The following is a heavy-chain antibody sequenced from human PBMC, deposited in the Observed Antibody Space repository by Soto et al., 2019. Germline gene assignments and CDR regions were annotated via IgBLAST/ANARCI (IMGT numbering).Heavy chain of an antibody. D-gene: IGHD3-16*01. CDR2: IYPGDSDT. CDR1: GYSFTSYW. V-gene: IGHV5-51*01. CDR3: ARLLSPEPPPDYDYIWEQDDAFDI. Sequence: GESLKISCKGSGYSFTSYWIGWVRQMPGKGLEWMGIIYPGDSDTRYSPSFQGQVTIPADKSISTAYLQWSSLKASDTAMYYCARLLSPEPPPDYDYIWEQDDAFDIWGQGTMVTVSS. J-gene: IGHJ3*02.